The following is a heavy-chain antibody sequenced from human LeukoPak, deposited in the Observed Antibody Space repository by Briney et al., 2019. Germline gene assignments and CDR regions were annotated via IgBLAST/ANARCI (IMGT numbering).Heavy chain of an antibody. V-gene: IGHV3-43*02. CDR3: STWAFYHGLDV. Sequence: GGSLRLSCAASGFTFSSYAMSWVRQAPGKGLEWVAHIHADGGRTFYADSVKGRFTVSRDNGKNSLFLQMDSLTSDDTALYYCSTWAFYHGLDVWGQGATVLVSS. D-gene: IGHD2/OR15-2a*01. J-gene: IGHJ6*02. CDR2: IHADGGRT. CDR1: GFTFSSYA.